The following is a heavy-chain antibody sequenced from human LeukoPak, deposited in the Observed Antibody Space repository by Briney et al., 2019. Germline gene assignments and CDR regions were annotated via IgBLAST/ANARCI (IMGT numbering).Heavy chain of an antibody. CDR1: GYTFTSYD. J-gene: IGHJ6*02. CDR3: ARAHYYGSGSWFYYGLDV. V-gene: IGHV1-8*01. CDR2: MNPNSANT. D-gene: IGHD3-10*01. Sequence: ASVKVSCKTSGYTFTSYDIHWVRQATGQGLGWMGWMNPNSANTGYAQKFQGRVTMTRNTSISTAYMELSSLRSEDTAVYYCARAHYYGSGSWFYYGLDVWGQGTTVTVSS.